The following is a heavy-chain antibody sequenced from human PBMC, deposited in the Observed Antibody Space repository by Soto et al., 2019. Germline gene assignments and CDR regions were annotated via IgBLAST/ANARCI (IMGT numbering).Heavy chain of an antibody. CDR2: IIAYNGNT. CDR3: ARFYCISTRCARDRFDH. V-gene: IGHV1-18*01. Sequence: ASVKVSCKASGYTFTSYGISWVRQAPGQGLEWMGWIIAYNGNTNYAQKLQGRVTMTTDTSTSTAYMELRSLRSADTAVYYCARFYCISTRCARDRFDHWGQGTLVTVSS. D-gene: IGHD2-2*01. J-gene: IGHJ5*02. CDR1: GYTFTSYG.